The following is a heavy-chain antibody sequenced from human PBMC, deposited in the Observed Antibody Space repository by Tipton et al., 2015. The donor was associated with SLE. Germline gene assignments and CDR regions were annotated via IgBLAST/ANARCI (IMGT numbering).Heavy chain of an antibody. CDR3: AKHVRVWELRSPFDY. CDR1: GFTFSSYW. D-gene: IGHD1-26*01. V-gene: IGHV3-7*03. Sequence: GSLRLSCAASGFTFSSYWMSWVRQAPGKGLEWVANIKQDGSEKYYVDSVKGRFTISRDNAKNSLYLQMNSLRAEDTAVYYCAKHVRVWELRSPFDYWGQGTLVTVSS. CDR2: IKQDGSEK. J-gene: IGHJ4*02.